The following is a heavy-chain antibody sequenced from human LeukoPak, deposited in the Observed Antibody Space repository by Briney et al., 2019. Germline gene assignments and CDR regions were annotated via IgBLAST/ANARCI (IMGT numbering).Heavy chain of an antibody. J-gene: IGHJ3*02. CDR1: GGSISSYY. CDR3: ARASGWYLLDAFDI. Sequence: SETLSLTCTVSGGSISSYYWSWIRQPPGKGLEWIGEINHSGSTNYNPSLKSRVTISVDTSKNQFFLKLSSVTAADTAVYYCARASGWYLLDAFDIWGQGTMVTVSS. V-gene: IGHV4-34*01. D-gene: IGHD6-19*01. CDR2: INHSGST.